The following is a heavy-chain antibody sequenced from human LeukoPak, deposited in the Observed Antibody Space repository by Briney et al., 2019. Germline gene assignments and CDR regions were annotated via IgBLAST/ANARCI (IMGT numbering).Heavy chain of an antibody. Sequence: GGSLRLSCAASGFTFSSYAMSWVRQAPGKGLEWVSAISGSGGSTYYADSVKGRFTISRDNSKNTLYLQMNSLRAEDTAVYYCATDDDLGYSSGGSCYPFDYLGQGTLVTVSS. CDR2: ISGSGGST. J-gene: IGHJ4*02. V-gene: IGHV3-23*01. CDR3: ATDDDLGYSSGGSCYPFDY. D-gene: IGHD2-15*01. CDR1: GFTFSSYA.